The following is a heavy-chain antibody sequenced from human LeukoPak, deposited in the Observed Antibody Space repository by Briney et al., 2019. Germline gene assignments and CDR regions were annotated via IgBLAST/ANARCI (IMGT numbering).Heavy chain of an antibody. Sequence: GGSLRLSCAASGFTFSAFGMHWVRQAPGKGLEWVTFIPYDGSDKYYADSVKGRFTISRDNSKNTLYLQMNSLRAEDTAVYYCARDSRINWFDPWGQGTLVTVSS. CDR1: GFTFSAFG. V-gene: IGHV3-30*19. D-gene: IGHD2-15*01. J-gene: IGHJ5*02. CDR2: IPYDGSDK. CDR3: ARDSRINWFDP.